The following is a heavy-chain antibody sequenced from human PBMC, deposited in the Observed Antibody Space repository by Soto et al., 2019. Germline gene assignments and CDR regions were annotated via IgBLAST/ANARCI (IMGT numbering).Heavy chain of an antibody. CDR1: GGTFSSYT. V-gene: IGHV1-69*02. CDR3: AKGEYSYGSYYYYGMDV. D-gene: IGHD5-18*01. CDR2: IIPILGIA. J-gene: IGHJ6*02. Sequence: QVQLVQSGAEVKKPGSSVKVSCKASGGTFSSYTISWVRQAPGQGLEWMGRIIPILGIANYAQKFQGRVTTPADKSTSTAYMELSSLRSEVTAVYYCAKGEYSYGSYYYYGMDVWGQGTTVTVSS.